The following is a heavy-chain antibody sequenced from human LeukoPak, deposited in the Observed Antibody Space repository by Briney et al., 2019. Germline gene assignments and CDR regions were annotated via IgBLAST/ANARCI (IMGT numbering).Heavy chain of an antibody. D-gene: IGHD6-19*01. CDR1: GGSISGGTYY. CDR3: AREWPEAGTGGTFDY. V-gene: IGHV4-61*02. Sequence: PSETLSLTCTVSGGSISGGTYYWTWIRQPAGKGLEWIGRIYTSGSTNYNPSLKSRVTISVDTSKNQFSLKLSSVTAADTAVYYCAREWPEAGTGGTFDYWGQGTLVTVSS. CDR2: IYTSGST. J-gene: IGHJ4*02.